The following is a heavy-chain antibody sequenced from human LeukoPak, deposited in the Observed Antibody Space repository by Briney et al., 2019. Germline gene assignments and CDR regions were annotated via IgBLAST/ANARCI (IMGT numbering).Heavy chain of an antibody. CDR2: ISSSGSTI. Sequence: GGSPRLSCAASGFTFSSYEMNWVRQAPGKGLEWVSYISSSGSTIYYADSVKGRFTISRDNAKNSLYLQMNSLRAEDTAVYYCARVAYSYGIYYYYYMDVWGKGTTVTISS. CDR1: GFTFSSYE. J-gene: IGHJ6*03. V-gene: IGHV3-48*03. CDR3: ARVAYSYGIYYYYYMDV. D-gene: IGHD5-18*01.